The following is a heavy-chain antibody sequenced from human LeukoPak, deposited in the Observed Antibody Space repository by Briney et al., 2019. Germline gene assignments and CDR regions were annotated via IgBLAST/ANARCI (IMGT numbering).Heavy chain of an antibody. CDR3: AKDGSYYFDY. Sequence: GGSLRLSCAASGFTFSAYNLNWVRQAPGKGLEWISAIGGSGGRTYYADFVKGRFTISRDNSKNTLYLQMNSLRVEDTAVYYCAKDGSYYFDYWGQGTLVTVSS. CDR1: GFTFSAYN. CDR2: IGGSGGRT. J-gene: IGHJ4*02. V-gene: IGHV3-23*01.